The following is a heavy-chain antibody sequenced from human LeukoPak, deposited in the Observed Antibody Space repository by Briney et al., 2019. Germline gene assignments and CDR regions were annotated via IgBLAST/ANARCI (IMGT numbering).Heavy chain of an antibody. Sequence: ESSETLSLTCTVSGGSISSYYWSWIRQPAGKGLEWIGRIYTSGSTNYNPSLKSRVTMSVDTSKNQFSLKLSSVTAADTAVYYCARTVGGKYLEAANYYMDVWGKGTTVTVSS. J-gene: IGHJ6*03. CDR3: ARTVGGKYLEAANYYMDV. CDR1: GGSISSYY. V-gene: IGHV4-4*07. CDR2: IYTSGST. D-gene: IGHD1-1*01.